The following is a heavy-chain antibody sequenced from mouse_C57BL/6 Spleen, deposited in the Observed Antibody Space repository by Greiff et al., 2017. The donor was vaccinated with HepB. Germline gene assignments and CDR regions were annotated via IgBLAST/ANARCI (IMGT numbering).Heavy chain of an antibody. J-gene: IGHJ2*01. CDR2: INPSNGGT. Sequence: QVQLKQPGTELVKPGASVKLSCKASGYTFTSYWMHWVKQRPGQGLEWIGNINPSNGGTNYNEKFKSKATLTVDKSSSTAYMQLSSLTSEDSAVYYCARAGYRGYYFDNWGQGTTLTVSS. CDR3: ARAGYRGYYFDN. V-gene: IGHV1-53*01. CDR1: GYTFTSYW.